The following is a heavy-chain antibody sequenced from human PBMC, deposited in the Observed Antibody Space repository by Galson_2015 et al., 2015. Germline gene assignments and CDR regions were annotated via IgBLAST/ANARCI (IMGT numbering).Heavy chain of an antibody. J-gene: IGHJ6*02. CDR1: GFTFSSYE. V-gene: IGHV3-48*03. D-gene: IGHD3-22*01. Sequence: SLRLSCAASGFTFSSYEMNWVRQAPGQGLEWVSYISSSGGTIYYAESVEGRFTISRDNAKNSLYLQMNSLRADNTAVYYCAREQRYDYDSSCYRDPPGARYGIDFWGQGTTVTVSS. CDR2: ISSSGGTI. CDR3: AREQRYDYDSSCYRDPPGARYGIDF.